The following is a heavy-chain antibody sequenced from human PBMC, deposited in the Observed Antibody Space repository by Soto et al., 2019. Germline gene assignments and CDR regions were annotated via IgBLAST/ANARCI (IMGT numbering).Heavy chain of an antibody. CDR1: GYTFTSYA. CDR2: INAGNGNT. V-gene: IGHV1-3*01. J-gene: IGHJ4*02. CDR3: ARSYDSSGYYYSPGQYYFDY. D-gene: IGHD3-22*01. Sequence: ASVKVSCKASGYTFTSYAMHWVRQAPGQRLEWMGWINAGNGNTKYSQKFQGRVTITRDTSASTAYMELSSLRSEDTAVYCCARSYDSSGYYYSPGQYYFDYWGQGTLVTVSS.